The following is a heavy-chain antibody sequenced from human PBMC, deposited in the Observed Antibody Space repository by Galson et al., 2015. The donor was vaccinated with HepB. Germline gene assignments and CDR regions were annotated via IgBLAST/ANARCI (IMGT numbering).Heavy chain of an antibody. J-gene: IGHJ4*02. CDR2: ISYDGSNK. CDR1: GFTFSSYG. Sequence: SLRLSCAASGFTFSSYGMHWVRQAPGKGLEWVAVISYDGSNKYYADSVKGRFTISRDNSKNTLYLQMNSLRAEDTAVYYCAKHSPLSQFDYWGQGTLVTVSS. CDR3: AKHSPLSQFDY. D-gene: IGHD1-26*01. V-gene: IGHV3-30*18.